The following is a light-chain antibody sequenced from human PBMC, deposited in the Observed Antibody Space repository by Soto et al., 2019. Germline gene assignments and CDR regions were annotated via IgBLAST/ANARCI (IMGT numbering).Light chain of an antibody. CDR2: ASS. J-gene: IGLJ1*01. CDR1: SSDVGSYNY. Sequence: QSALTQPASVSGSPGQSITISCTGTSSDVGSYNYVSWYQQHPGKAPRLMIYASSNRPSGVSHRFSVSRSGNTASLTISGLQAEDEDDYFCSSYTSSSTLYVFGSGTKVTVL. CDR3: SSYTSSSTLYV. V-gene: IGLV2-14*01.